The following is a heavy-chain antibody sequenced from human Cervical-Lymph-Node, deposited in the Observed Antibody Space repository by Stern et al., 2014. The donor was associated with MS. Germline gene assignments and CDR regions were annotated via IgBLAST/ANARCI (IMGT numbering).Heavy chain of an antibody. D-gene: IGHD4-11*01. CDR2: VYYSGIT. J-gene: IGHJ2*01. Sequence: QLQLQESGPGLVKPSETLSLTCTVSGGSITNRDYWGWIRQPPGKGLEWIGSVYYSGITYYRPSLKSRAAISIDKSRNQFFLRLTSVTATDTAVYFCARGVTAVTNYVPNWCFDLWGRGTLVTVSS. V-gene: IGHV4-39*01. CDR3: ARGVTAVTNYVPNWCFDL. CDR1: GGSITNRDY.